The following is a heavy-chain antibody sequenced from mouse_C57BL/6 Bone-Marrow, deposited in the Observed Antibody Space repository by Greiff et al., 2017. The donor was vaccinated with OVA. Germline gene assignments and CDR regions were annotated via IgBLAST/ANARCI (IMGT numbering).Heavy chain of an antibody. D-gene: IGHD2-10*02. CDR3: AREGLGYAMDY. J-gene: IGHJ4*01. V-gene: IGHV1-69*01. Sequence: VQLSCKASGYTFTSYWMHWVKQRPGQGLEWIGEIDPSDSYTNYNQKFKGKSTLTVDKSSSTAYMQLSSLTSEDSAVYYCAREGLGYAMDYWGQGTSVTVSS. CDR1: GYTFTSYW. CDR2: IDPSDSYT.